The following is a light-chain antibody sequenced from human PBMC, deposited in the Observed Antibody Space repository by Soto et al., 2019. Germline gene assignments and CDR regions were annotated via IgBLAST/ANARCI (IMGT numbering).Light chain of an antibody. CDR1: SSDVGSYNY. J-gene: IGLJ2*01. CDR2: DVT. V-gene: IGLV2-14*01. CDR3: SSYTTSSTHVV. Sequence: QSALTQPASVSGSPGQSITISCTGTSSDVGSYNYVSWYQQYPGKAPKLMIYDVTNRPSGVSYRFSGSKSANTASLTISGLQADDEADYSCSSYTTSSTHVVFGGGTKLTVL.